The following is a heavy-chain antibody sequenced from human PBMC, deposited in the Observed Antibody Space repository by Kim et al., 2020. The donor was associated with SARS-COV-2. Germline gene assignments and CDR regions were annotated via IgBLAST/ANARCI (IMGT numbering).Heavy chain of an antibody. CDR1: GGSISSSDYS. J-gene: IGHJ5*02. CDR3: ARLNVGAPFDP. V-gene: IGHV4-39*02. Sequence: SETLSLTCAVSGGSISSSDYSWGWIRQPPGKGLEYIGTIFYTGSTYYNPSLESRVTISADMSKNHFSLRLRSVTAADTAVYYCARLNVGAPFDPWGQGTLVTVSS. D-gene: IGHD1-26*01. CDR2: IFYTGST.